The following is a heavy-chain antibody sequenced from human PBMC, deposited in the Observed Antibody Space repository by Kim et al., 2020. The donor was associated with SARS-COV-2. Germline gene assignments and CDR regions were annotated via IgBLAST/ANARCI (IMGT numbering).Heavy chain of an antibody. Sequence: SVKVSCKASGGTFSSYAISWVRQAPGQGLEWMGGIIPIFGTANYAQKFQGRVTITADESTSTAYMELSSLRSEDTAVYYCAREHDYGDYPWFDPWGQGTLVTVSS. CDR1: GGTFSSYA. CDR2: IIPIFGTA. V-gene: IGHV1-69*13. CDR3: AREHDYGDYPWFDP. J-gene: IGHJ5*02. D-gene: IGHD4-17*01.